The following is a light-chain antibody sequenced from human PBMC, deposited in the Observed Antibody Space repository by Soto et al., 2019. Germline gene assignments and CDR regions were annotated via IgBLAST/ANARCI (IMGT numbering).Light chain of an antibody. CDR2: AAS. CDR1: QSISSY. CDR3: QQSYSTPYT. J-gene: IGKJ2*01. Sequence: DIQMTESPSSLSASVGGRVTITCRASQSISSYLNWYQQKPGKAPKLLIYAASSLQSGVLSRFSGSGSGTDFTLTISSLQPEDFATYYCQQSYSTPYTFGQGTKVDI. V-gene: IGKV1-39*01.